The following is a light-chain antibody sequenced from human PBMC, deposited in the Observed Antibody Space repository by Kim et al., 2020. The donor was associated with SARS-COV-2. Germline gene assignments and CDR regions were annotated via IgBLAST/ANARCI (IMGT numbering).Light chain of an antibody. J-gene: IGKJ2*01. CDR3: QQYDSLPYT. CDR2: DAS. V-gene: IGKV1-33*01. Sequence: DIQMTQSPSSLSASVGDRVTITCQAGQDISNYLNWYQQKPGKAPKVLIYDASNLKAGVPSRFGGSGSGTDFTFTISSLQPEDFATYFCQQYDSLPYTFGQGTKLEI. CDR1: QDISNY.